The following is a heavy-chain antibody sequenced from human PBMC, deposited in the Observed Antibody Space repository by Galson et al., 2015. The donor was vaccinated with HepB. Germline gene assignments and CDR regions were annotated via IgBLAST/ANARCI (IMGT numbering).Heavy chain of an antibody. CDR3: AKDGVGPAVVAAAEFDY. V-gene: IGHV3-30*18. CDR1: GFTFSSYA. J-gene: IGHJ4*02. D-gene: IGHD2-2*01. Sequence: SLRLSCAASGFTFSSYAMHWVRQAPGKGLEWVAVISYDGSNKYYADSVKGRFTISRDNSKNTLYLQMNSLRAEDTAVYYCAKDGVGPAVVAAAEFDYWGQGTLVTVSS. CDR2: ISYDGSNK.